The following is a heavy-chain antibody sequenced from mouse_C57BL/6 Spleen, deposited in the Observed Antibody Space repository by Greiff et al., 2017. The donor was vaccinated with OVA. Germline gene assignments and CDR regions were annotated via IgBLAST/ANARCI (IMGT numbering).Heavy chain of an antibody. CDR2: INPSNGGT. Sequence: VQGVESGTELVKPGASVKLSCKASGYTFTSYWMHWVKQRPGQGLEWIGNINPSNGGTNYNEKFKSKATLTVDKSSSTAYMQLSSLTSEDSAVYYCARFAYDGYYAWFAYWGQGTLVTVSA. V-gene: IGHV1-53*01. CDR3: ARFAYDGYYAWFAY. D-gene: IGHD2-3*01. CDR1: GYTFTSYW. J-gene: IGHJ3*01.